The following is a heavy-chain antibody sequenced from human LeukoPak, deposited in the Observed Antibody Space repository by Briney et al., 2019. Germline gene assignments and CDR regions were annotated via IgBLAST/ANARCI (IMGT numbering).Heavy chain of an antibody. Sequence: PGGSLRLSCAASGFTFSSYEMNWVRQAPGKGLEWVSYISSSGSTIYYADSVKGRFTISRDNAKNSLHLQMNSLRAEDTAVYYCARGGYCSGGSCYDPYNWFDPWGQGTLVTVSS. J-gene: IGHJ5*02. CDR2: ISSSGSTI. V-gene: IGHV3-48*03. CDR1: GFTFSSYE. CDR3: ARGGYCSGGSCYDPYNWFDP. D-gene: IGHD2-15*01.